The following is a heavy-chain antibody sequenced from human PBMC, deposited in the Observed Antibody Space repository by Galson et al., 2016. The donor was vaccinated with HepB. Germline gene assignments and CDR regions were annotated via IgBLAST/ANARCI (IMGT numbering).Heavy chain of an antibody. Sequence: SVKVSCKAAGGSFSTYAFDWVRQAPGQGLEWMGGVLPILGTADYAQKFQGRLTITADESTNTVYMALNSILFADTAVYHCATPYHESSGYGALDIWGQGTRVTVSS. CDR1: GGSFSTYA. CDR3: ATPYHESSGYGALDI. V-gene: IGHV1-69*13. CDR2: VLPILGTA. J-gene: IGHJ3*02. D-gene: IGHD3-22*01.